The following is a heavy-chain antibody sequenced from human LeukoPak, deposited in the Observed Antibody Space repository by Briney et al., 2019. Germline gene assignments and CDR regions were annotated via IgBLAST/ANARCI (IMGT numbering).Heavy chain of an antibody. V-gene: IGHV4-38-2*02. Sequence: SETLSLTCTVSGYSISSGYYWGWIRQPPGKGLEWIGSIYHSGSTYYNPSLKSRVTISVDTSKNQFSLKLSSVTAADTAVYYCARILRFLEWLPYYFDYWGQGTLLTVSS. J-gene: IGHJ4*02. CDR3: ARILRFLEWLPYYFDY. D-gene: IGHD3-3*01. CDR1: GYSISSGYY. CDR2: IYHSGST.